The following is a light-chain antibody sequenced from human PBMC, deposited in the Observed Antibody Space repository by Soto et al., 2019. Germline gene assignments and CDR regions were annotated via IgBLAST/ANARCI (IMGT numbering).Light chain of an antibody. CDR3: QQSYRTPRT. J-gene: IGKJ4*01. CDR1: QSISSY. CDR2: AAS. Sequence: DIQMTQSPSSLSASVGDRVTITCRASQSISSYLNWYQQKPGKAPKLLIYAASSLQSGVPSRFSGSRSGTDFTLTISSLQPEDFATYYCQQSYRTPRTFCGGTKVEIK. V-gene: IGKV1-39*01.